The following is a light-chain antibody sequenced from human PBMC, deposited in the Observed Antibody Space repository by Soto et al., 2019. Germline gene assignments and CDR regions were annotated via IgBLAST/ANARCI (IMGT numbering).Light chain of an antibody. V-gene: IGKV3-15*01. CDR2: GAS. CDR1: QSVSSN. CDR3: QQYNNWTPANT. J-gene: IGKJ2*01. Sequence: EIVMTQSPATLSVSPGERATLSCRASQSVSSNLAWYQQKPGQAPRLLIYGASTRATGIPARFSGSGSGTEFTLNISSLESEDFAVYYCQQYNNWTPANTFGQGTKLEIK.